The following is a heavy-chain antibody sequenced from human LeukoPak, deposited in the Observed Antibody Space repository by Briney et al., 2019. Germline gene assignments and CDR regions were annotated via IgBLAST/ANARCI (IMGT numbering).Heavy chain of an antibody. CDR1: GGSFSGYY. CDR3: ARALASGSVAFDY. J-gene: IGHJ4*02. CDR2: IYYSGST. Sequence: SETLSLTCAVYGGSFSGYYWSWIRQPPGKGLEWIGDIYYSGSTYYNPSLKSRVTISVDTSKNQFSLKLSSVTAADTAVYYCARALASGSVAFDYWGQGTLVTVSS. V-gene: IGHV4-30-4*01. D-gene: IGHD3-22*01.